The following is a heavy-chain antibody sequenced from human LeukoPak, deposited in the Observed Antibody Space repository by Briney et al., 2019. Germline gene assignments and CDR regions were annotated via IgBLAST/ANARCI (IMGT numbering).Heavy chain of an antibody. CDR1: GGSFSGYY. D-gene: IGHD1-26*01. Sequence: SETLSLTCAVYGGSFSGYYWSWIRQPPGKGLEWIGEINHSGSTNYNPSLKSRVTIYADTSKNQFSLKLRSVTAADRAVYYCASWDFIVGVSNWDQGTLVTVSS. J-gene: IGHJ4*02. V-gene: IGHV4-34*01. CDR2: INHSGST. CDR3: ASWDFIVGVSN.